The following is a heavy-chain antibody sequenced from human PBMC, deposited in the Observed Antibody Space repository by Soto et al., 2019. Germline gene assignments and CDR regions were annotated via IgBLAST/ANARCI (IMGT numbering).Heavy chain of an antibody. CDR2: ITWNSGKI. V-gene: IGHV3-9*01. D-gene: IGHD2-2*01. CDR1: GFTFDDYA. Sequence: PEGSLRLSCTASGFTFDDYAMHWVRQGPGRVLEWVSGITWNSGKIAYADSVKGRFTIARDDDNNSLYRQMNSLRPEDTALYYCVKDSYADFHRVFSTAEYFFDYWGHGTLVTVSS. CDR3: VKDSYADFHRVFSTAEYFFDY. J-gene: IGHJ4*01.